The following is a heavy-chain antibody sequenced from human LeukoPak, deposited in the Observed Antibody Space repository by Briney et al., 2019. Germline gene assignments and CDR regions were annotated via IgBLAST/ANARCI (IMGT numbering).Heavy chain of an antibody. CDR1: GGSISSYY. V-gene: IGHV4-59*01. J-gene: IGHJ5*02. Sequence: SETLSLTCTVSGGSISSYYWSWIRQPPEKGLEWIGYIYYSGTTNYNPSLKSRVTISVDTSKNQFSLKLSSVTAADTAVYYCARGNQGYCSGGSCYSGNSWFDPWGQGTLVTVSS. CDR2: IYYSGTT. D-gene: IGHD2-15*01. CDR3: ARGNQGYCSGGSCYSGNSWFDP.